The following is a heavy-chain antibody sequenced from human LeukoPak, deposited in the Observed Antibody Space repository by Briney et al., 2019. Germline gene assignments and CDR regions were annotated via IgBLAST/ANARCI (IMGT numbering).Heavy chain of an antibody. CDR3: ARSITMARNDAFDI. Sequence: PGGSLRLSCAASGFTVSSNYMSWVRQAPGKGLEWVSVIYSGGSTYYADSVKGRFTTSRDNSKNTLYLQMNSLRAEDTAVYYCARSITMARNDAFDIWGQGTMVTVSS. V-gene: IGHV3-53*01. J-gene: IGHJ3*02. CDR1: GFTVSSNY. CDR2: IYSGGST. D-gene: IGHD3-10*01.